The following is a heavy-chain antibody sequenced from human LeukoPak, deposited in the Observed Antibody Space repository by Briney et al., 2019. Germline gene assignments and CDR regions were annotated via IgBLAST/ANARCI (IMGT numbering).Heavy chain of an antibody. CDR3: AKVLIAAAGRRASVSDY. D-gene: IGHD6-13*01. J-gene: IGHJ4*02. V-gene: IGHV3-23*01. CDR1: GFTFSSYA. CDR2: ISGSGGST. Sequence: GGSLRLSCAASGFTFSSYAMSWVRQAPGKGLEWVSAISGSGGSTYYADSVKGRFTISRDNSKNTLYLQMNSLRAEDTAVYYCAKVLIAAAGRRASVSDYWGQGTLVTVSP.